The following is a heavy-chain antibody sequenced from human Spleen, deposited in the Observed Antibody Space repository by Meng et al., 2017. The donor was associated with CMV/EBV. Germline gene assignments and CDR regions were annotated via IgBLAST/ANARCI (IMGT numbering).Heavy chain of an antibody. Sequence: GVSGERQAPGQGLEFMGWISEYNGNTNYAQNFQGRVTMTTDSSTSTAFMELRGLRSDDTAVYYCARGGMMWRSGIVVEPAAAFDFWGQGTLVTVSS. J-gene: IGHJ4*02. D-gene: IGHD2-2*01. CDR1: G. V-gene: IGHV1-18*01. CDR3: ARGGMMWRSGIVVEPAAAFDF. CDR2: ISEYNGNT.